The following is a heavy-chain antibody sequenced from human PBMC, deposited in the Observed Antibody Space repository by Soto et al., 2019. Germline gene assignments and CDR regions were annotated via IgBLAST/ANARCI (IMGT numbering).Heavy chain of an antibody. D-gene: IGHD3-22*01. CDR2: ISGSGGGT. CDR1: GFTFSSYA. CDR3: AKTGYYYDSSGYYYDAQDAFDI. Sequence: GGPLRLSCAASGFTFSSYAMSWVRQSPGKGLEWVSGISGSGGGTDYADSVKGRFTISSDNSKNTLYLQMNSLRAEYTAVYHCAKTGYYYDSSGYYYDAQDAFDIWGQGTMVTVSS. V-gene: IGHV3-23*01. J-gene: IGHJ3*02.